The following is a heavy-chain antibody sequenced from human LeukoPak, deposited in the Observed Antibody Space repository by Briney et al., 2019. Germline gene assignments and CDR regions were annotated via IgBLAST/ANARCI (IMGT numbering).Heavy chain of an antibody. CDR2: ISYDGSNK. Sequence: GGSLRLSCAASGFTFSSYAMHWVRQAPGKGLEWVAVISYDGSNKYYADSVKGRFTISRDNSKNTLYLQMNSLRAEDTAVYYCSLATTVGYWGQGTLVTVSS. D-gene: IGHD4-17*01. V-gene: IGHV3-30*04. CDR3: SLATTVGY. CDR1: GFTFSSYA. J-gene: IGHJ4*02.